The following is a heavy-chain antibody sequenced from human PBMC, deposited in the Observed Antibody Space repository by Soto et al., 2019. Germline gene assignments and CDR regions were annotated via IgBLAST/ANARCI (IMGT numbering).Heavy chain of an antibody. D-gene: IGHD2-2*01. J-gene: IGHJ6*02. CDR1: GGSISSYY. CDR3: ARGATVVVPPGTAGGPTYYYYGMDV. Sequence: SSETLSLTCTVSGGSISSYYWSWIRQPPGKGLEWIGYIYYSGSTNYNPSLKSRVTISVDTSKNQFSLKLSSVTAAETAVYYCARGATVVVPPGTAGGPTYYYYGMDVWRQGTSVTVSS. CDR2: IYYSGST. V-gene: IGHV4-59*01.